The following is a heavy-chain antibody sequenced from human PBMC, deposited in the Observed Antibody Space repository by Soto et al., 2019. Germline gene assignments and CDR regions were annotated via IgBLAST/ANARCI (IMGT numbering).Heavy chain of an antibody. Sequence: GRSLRLSCVASGLASSSYAMQWVRQAPGKGLEWVAGIAYDGSNRYYADSVKGRFAMFRDNSKNTLYLQLNSLRGEDTDVYYCTIRQPQMGFDDRGQVTMVTVST. CDR3: TIRQPQMGFDD. CDR2: IAYDGSNR. V-gene: IGHV3-30*09. J-gene: IGHJ4*03. CDR1: GLASSSYA. D-gene: IGHD1-26*01.